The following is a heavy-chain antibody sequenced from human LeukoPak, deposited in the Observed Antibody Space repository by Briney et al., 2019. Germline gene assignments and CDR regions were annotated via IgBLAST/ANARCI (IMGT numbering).Heavy chain of an antibody. CDR3: ARRSMTTALSHFDY. Sequence: ASVKVSCKASGYTFSSYGISWVRQAPGQGLEWMGWINVYNGNTNYAQKVQDRVTMTTDTSTSTAFMELRSLRSDDTSVYYCARRSMTTALSHFDYWGQGTLVTVSS. J-gene: IGHJ4*02. D-gene: IGHD4-17*01. CDR1: GYTFSSYG. CDR2: INVYNGNT. V-gene: IGHV1-18*01.